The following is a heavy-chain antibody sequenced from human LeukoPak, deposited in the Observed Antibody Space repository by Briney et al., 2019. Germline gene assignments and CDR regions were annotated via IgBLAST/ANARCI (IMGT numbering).Heavy chain of an antibody. CDR3: AASKKYGSGSYYVYYMDV. D-gene: IGHD3-10*01. Sequence: SETLSLTCTVSGGSISNYYWSWIRQPPGKGLEWIGYIYYSGSTNYNPSLKSRVTISVDTSKNQFSLRLSSVTAADTAVYYCAASKKYGSGSYYVYYMDVWGKGTTVTISS. V-gene: IGHV4-59*01. J-gene: IGHJ6*03. CDR2: IYYSGST. CDR1: GGSISNYY.